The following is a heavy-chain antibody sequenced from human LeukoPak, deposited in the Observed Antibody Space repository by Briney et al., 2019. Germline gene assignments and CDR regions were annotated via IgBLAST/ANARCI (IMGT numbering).Heavy chain of an antibody. J-gene: IGHJ4*02. Sequence: SETLSLTCTVSGGSISSSSYYWGWIRQPPGKGLEWIGSIYYSGSTYYNPSLKSRVTISVDTSKNQFSLKLSSVTAADTAVYHCARDPTEPEMPGSLDYWGQGTLVTVSS. CDR1: GGSISSSSYY. V-gene: IGHV4-39*07. CDR3: ARDPTEPEMPGSLDY. CDR2: IYYSGST. D-gene: IGHD5-24*01.